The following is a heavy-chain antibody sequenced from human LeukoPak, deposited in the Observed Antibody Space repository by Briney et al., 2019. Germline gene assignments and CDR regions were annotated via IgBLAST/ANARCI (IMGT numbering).Heavy chain of an antibody. CDR3: ARGIVGATRTN. D-gene: IGHD1-26*01. Sequence: ASVKVSCKASGYTFTSYYMHWVRQAPGQGLEWMGIINPSGGSTSYAQKFQGRVTMTRDTSISTAYMELSRLRSDDTAVYYCARGIVGATRTNWGQGTLVTVSS. CDR1: GYTFTSYY. CDR2: INPSGGST. V-gene: IGHV1-46*01. J-gene: IGHJ4*02.